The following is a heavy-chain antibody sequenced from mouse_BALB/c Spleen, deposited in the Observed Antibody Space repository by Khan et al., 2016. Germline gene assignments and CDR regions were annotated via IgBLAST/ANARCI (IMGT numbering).Heavy chain of an antibody. V-gene: IGHV14-3*02. J-gene: IGHJ3*01. CDR1: GFNIKDTY. Sequence: VQLKQSGAELVKPGASVKLSCTASGFNIKDTYMHWVKQRPEQGLEWIGRIDPANGNTKYDPKLQGKATIKADTSSNTAYLQHSSLASEDAAVYSCASFYGYAGAWFAYWGQGTLVTVSA. D-gene: IGHD2-2*01. CDR3: ASFYGYAGAWFAY. CDR2: IDPANGNT.